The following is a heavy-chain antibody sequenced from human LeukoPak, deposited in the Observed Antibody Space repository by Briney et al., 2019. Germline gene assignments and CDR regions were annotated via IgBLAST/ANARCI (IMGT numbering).Heavy chain of an antibody. J-gene: IGHJ4*02. CDR3: ARDHRYSSGWGFGF. CDR1: GSSVSSNSDA. V-gene: IGHV6-1*03. CDR2: TYYRSKWYN. Sequence: HTLSLTCAFSGSSVSSNSDAWHWIRQSPSRGLEWLGRTYYRSKWYNDYAVSVKSLITINPDTSKNQYSLQLNTVASEDTAVYYCARDHRYSSGWGFGFWCQGTHVTVSS. D-gene: IGHD6-19*01.